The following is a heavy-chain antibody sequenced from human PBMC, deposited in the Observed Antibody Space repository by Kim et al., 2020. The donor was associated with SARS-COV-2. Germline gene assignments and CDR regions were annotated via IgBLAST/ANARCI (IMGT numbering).Heavy chain of an antibody. Sequence: SETLSLTCAVYGGSFSGYYWSWIRQPPGKGLEWIGEINHSGSTNYNPSLKSRVTISVDTSKNQFSLKLSSVTAADTAVYYCARVSGGGYSGYDRRAFDIWGQGTMVTVSS. CDR1: GGSFSGYY. CDR2: INHSGST. CDR3: ARVSGGGYSGYDRRAFDI. J-gene: IGHJ3*02. D-gene: IGHD5-12*01. V-gene: IGHV4-34*01.